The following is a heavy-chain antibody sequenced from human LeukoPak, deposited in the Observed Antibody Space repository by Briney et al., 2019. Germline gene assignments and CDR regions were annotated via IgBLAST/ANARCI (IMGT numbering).Heavy chain of an antibody. CDR3: ARDSDYYGSGSYSNYYYYGMDV. J-gene: IGHJ6*04. Sequence: SQTLSLTCTVSGGSLSSGGYYWGWVRQHPGRGLEWLGYIYYSGSTYYNPSLKSRVTISVDTSKNQFSLKLSSVTAADTAVYYCARDSDYYGSGSYSNYYYYGMDVWGKGTTVTVSS. V-gene: IGHV4-31*03. D-gene: IGHD3-10*01. CDR2: IYYSGST. CDR1: GGSLSSGGYY.